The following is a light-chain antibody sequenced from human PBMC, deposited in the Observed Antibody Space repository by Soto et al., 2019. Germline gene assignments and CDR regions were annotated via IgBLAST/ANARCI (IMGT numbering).Light chain of an antibody. CDR3: YSFTSGNTAYV. CDR1: GSDIGAYNF. J-gene: IGLJ1*01. CDR2: GVT. V-gene: IGLV2-8*01. Sequence: QSALAQPPSASGSPGQSVTISCTGSGSDIGAYNFVSWYQQHPGKAPKLMIFGVTERPSGVPDRFSGSKSGNTASLTVSGLQADDEAVYYCYSFTSGNTAYVFGTGTKVTVL.